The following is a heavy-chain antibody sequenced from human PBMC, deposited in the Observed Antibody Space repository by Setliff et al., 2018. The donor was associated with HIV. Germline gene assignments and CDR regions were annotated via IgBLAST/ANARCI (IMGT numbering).Heavy chain of an antibody. Sequence: PVGSLRLSCTASGFTFSDYWMHWVRRGPGRGLEWVSRIGRDGTVANYADSVKGRFTISRDNARNTLFLQMNSLGVGDTALYYCGRDVHDAAADNWGRGTLVTVSS. CDR3: GRDVHDAAADN. J-gene: IGHJ4*02. CDR1: GFTFSDYW. D-gene: IGHD6-13*01. CDR2: IGRDGTVA. V-gene: IGHV3-74*01.